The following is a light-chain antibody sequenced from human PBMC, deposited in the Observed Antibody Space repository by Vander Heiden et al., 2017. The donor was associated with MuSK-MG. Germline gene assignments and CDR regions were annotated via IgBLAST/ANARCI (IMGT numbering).Light chain of an antibody. V-gene: IGKV1-39*01. CDR1: QSISSY. J-gene: IGKJ1*01. Sequence: DIQMTQSPSSLSASVGDRVTITCRASQSISSYLNWYQQKPGKAPKLLIYAASSLQSGVPSRFSGSGSGTDFTLTISSLQPEDFATYYCQQSYSTPVLTFGQGTKVEIK. CDR3: QQSYSTPVLT. CDR2: AAS.